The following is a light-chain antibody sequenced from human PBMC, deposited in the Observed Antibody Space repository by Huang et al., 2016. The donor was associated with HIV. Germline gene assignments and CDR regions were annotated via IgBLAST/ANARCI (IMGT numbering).Light chain of an antibody. Sequence: EIVMTQSPAPLSVSPGERATLSCRASQSVSNTLAWYPQKPGQSPRLLIYGASTRATGNPARVSGSGSGTEFTLTSSSLQSEDVAVYYCQQYNNWPITFGQGTRLEI. J-gene: IGKJ5*01. CDR1: QSVSNT. V-gene: IGKV3-15*01. CDR2: GAS. CDR3: QQYNNWPIT.